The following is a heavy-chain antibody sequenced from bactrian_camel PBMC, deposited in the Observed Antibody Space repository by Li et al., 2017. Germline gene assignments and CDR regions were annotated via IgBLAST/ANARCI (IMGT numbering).Heavy chain of an antibody. CDR3: TARYEFGLGACRGVGGLGF. V-gene: IGHV3S25*01. Sequence: QLVESGGGSVQTGGSLRLSCAASGATNSRYCMAWFRQAPGKEREGVAAIFPSGSRTYYADSVKGRFTISRDNAKNTVYLQMNSLTPGDTAMYYCTARYEFGLGACRGVGGLGFWGQGTQVTVS. CDR1: GATNSRYC. D-gene: IGHD1*01. CDR2: IFPSGSRT. J-gene: IGHJ6*01.